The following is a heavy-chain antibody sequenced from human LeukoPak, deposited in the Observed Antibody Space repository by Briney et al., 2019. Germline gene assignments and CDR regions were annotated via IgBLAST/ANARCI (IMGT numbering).Heavy chain of an antibody. J-gene: IGHJ3*02. CDR2: IIPIFGTA. CDR1: GGTFSSYA. V-gene: IGHV1-69*13. CDR3: AMAKSGYSYGDAFDI. D-gene: IGHD5-18*01. Sequence: ASVKVSCKASGGTFSSYAISWVRQAPGQGLEWMGGIIPIFGTANYAQKFQGRVTITADESTSTAYMELSSLRSEDTAVYYCAMAKSGYSYGDAFDIWGQGTMATVSS.